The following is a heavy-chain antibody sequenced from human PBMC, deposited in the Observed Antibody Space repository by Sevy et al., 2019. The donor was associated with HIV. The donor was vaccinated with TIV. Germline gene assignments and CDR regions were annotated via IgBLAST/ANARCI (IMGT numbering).Heavy chain of an antibody. J-gene: IGHJ4*02. Sequence: GGSLRLSCAASAFSFNTYAMTWVRRAPGKGLEWVSTISGSGDSTFYSDSVKGRFTISRDNSKNTLYLQMNSLRAEDTAVYYCAKPRGSFYFDYWGQGTLVTVSS. CDR2: ISGSGDST. D-gene: IGHD3-16*01. CDR3: AKPRGSFYFDY. CDR1: AFSFNTYA. V-gene: IGHV3-23*01.